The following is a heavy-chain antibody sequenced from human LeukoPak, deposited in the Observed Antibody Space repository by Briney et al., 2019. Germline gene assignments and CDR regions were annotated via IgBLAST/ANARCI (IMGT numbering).Heavy chain of an antibody. D-gene: IGHD3-10*02. V-gene: IGHV3-21*01. J-gene: IGHJ6*04. CDR3: AELGITMIGGV. CDR1: GFTFSSYS. Sequence: GGSLRLSCAASGFTFSSYSMNWVRQAPGKGLEWVSSISTSSSYIYYADSVKGRFIISRDNAKNSLYLQMNSLRAEDTAVYYCAELGITMIGGVWGKGTTVTISS. CDR2: ISTSSSYI.